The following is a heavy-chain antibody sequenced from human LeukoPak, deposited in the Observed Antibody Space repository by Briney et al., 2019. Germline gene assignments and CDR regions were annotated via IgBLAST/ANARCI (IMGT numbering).Heavy chain of an antibody. D-gene: IGHD6-13*01. CDR1: GYTFTSYF. V-gene: IGHV1-46*01. CDR2: INHTSGGT. CDR3: ARDQYLDSSRFHYFDS. Sequence: ASVTVSCKASGYTFTSYFIHWVRQAPGQGLEWMGLINHTSGGTSYAQKFQGRVTMTRDMSTSTVYMELSSLREEDTALYYCARDQYLDSSRFHYFDSWGQGTLVTVSS. J-gene: IGHJ4*02.